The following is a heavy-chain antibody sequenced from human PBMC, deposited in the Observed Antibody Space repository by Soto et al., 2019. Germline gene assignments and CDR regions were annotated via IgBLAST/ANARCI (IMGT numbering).Heavy chain of an antibody. J-gene: IGHJ4*02. D-gene: IGHD5-18*01. V-gene: IGHV4-34*01. CDR2: INHSGST. Sequence: SETLSLTCAVYGGSFSGYYWSWIRQPPGKGLEWIGEINHSGSTNYNPSLKSRVAISVDTSKNQFSLKLSSVTAADTAVYYCARARSYGPRNFDYWGQGTLVTVSS. CDR3: ARARSYGPRNFDY. CDR1: GGSFSGYY.